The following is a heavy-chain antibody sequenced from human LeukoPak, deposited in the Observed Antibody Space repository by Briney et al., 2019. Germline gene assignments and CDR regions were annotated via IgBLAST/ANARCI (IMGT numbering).Heavy chain of an antibody. J-gene: IGHJ5*02. D-gene: IGHD6-13*01. CDR3: ARVSSSSWHLVGSWQRDNWFDA. Sequence: SQTLSLTCAVSGGSISSGSYYWSWIRQHPGKGLEWIGYIYYSGRTYYNPSRKSRVTISVDTAKHQFSLKLSCVTAADTAAYYCARVSSSSWHLVGSWQRDNWFDAWGEGTLWSVSS. CDR1: GGSISSGSYY. V-gene: IGHV4-31*02. CDR2: IYYSGRT.